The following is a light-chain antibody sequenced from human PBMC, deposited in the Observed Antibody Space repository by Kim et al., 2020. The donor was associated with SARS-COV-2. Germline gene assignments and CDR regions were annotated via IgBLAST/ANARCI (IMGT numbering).Light chain of an antibody. J-gene: IGKJ1*01. CDR3: HQYDSSPRT. CDR1: QTVRGNY. CDR2: GAS. Sequence: EIVVTQSRGTLSLSPGERATLSCRASQTVRGNYLAWYQQKPGQAPRLLIYGASNRATDIPDRFSGSGSGTDFTLTISRLEPEDFAVYYCHQYDSSPRTFGQGTKVDIK. V-gene: IGKV3-20*01.